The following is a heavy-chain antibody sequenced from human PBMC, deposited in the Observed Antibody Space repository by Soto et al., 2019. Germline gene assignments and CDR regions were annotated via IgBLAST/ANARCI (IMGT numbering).Heavy chain of an antibody. CDR1: GFTFSSYS. Sequence: GGSLRLSCAASGFTFSSYSMNWVRQAPGKGLEWVSSISSSSSYIYYADSVKGRFTISRDNAKNSLYLQMNSLRAEDTAVYYCARDLNLMAVAVDYWGQGTLVTVSS. CDR3: ARDLNLMAVAVDY. V-gene: IGHV3-21*01. CDR2: ISSSSSYI. D-gene: IGHD6-19*01. J-gene: IGHJ4*02.